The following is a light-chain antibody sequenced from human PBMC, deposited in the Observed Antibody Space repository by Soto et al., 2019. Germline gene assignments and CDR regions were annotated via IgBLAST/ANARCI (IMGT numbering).Light chain of an antibody. J-gene: IGKJ4*02. V-gene: IGKV2-30*01. CDR1: QSLAYSNGNTY. CDR3: KGGIRWILR. Sequence: DVAMTQSPLFLPVTLGQPSSISCRSSQSLAYSNGNTYLYWFQQRLGQSPRRLIYKLSRRDPGVPDRFSGSESGTDFPRKISRGQIEHGGTYYCKGGIRWILRFGRRPKGQI. CDR2: KLS.